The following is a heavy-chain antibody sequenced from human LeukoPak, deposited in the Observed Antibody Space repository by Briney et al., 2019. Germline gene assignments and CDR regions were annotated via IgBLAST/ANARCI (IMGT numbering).Heavy chain of an antibody. CDR1: GFTLSSNW. CDR3: ARWGQTSGYYYVDN. Sequence: GGSLRLSCGASGFTLSSNWRTWVRQAPGRGLEWVASINQDGSVKYYVDSVKGRFTISRDNARNSLSLQMNSLGVEDTAVYFCARWGQTSGYYYVDNWGQGTLVTVSS. D-gene: IGHD5-12*01. CDR2: INQDGSVK. V-gene: IGHV3-7*01. J-gene: IGHJ4*02.